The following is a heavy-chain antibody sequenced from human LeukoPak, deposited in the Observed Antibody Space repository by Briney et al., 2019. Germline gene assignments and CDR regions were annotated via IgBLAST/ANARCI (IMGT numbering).Heavy chain of an antibody. V-gene: IGHV4-61*02. CDR2: IYTSGST. Sequence: SQTLSLTCTVSGGSISSGSYYWSWIRQPAGKGLEWIGRIYTSGSTNYNPSLKSRVTISVDTSKNQFSLKLSSVTAADTAVYYCAGSDYGDYLPGYWGQGTLVTVSS. CDR3: AGSDYGDYLPGY. D-gene: IGHD4-17*01. CDR1: GGSISSGSYY. J-gene: IGHJ4*02.